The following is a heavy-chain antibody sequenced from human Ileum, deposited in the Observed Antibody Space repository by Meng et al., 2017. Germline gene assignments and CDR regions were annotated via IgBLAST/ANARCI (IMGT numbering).Heavy chain of an antibody. J-gene: IGHJ4*02. CDR2: IKEDVIEE. Sequence: GESLKISCAASGFTFNTYRMSWVRQAPGKGLEWVANIKEDVIEEKYIDSVKGRFTISRDNAKNSLYLQMNSLRADDTAVYYCARGGYQFEYWGQGTLVTVSS. V-gene: IGHV3-7*01. CDR3: ARGGYQFEY. CDR1: GFTFNTYR. D-gene: IGHD3-22*01.